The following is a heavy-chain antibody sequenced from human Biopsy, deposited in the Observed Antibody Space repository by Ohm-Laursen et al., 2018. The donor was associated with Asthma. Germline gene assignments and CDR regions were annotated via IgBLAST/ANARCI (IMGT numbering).Heavy chain of an antibody. D-gene: IGHD3-22*01. CDR3: ARRWRSYDSSNYYLDQ. J-gene: IGHJ4*02. CDR2: IYHLGNA. V-gene: IGHV4-4*02. Sequence: SETLSLTYDVSGGSISVSNWWSWVRQPPGRGLEWIGQIYHLGNANYNPSLKSRVTMSVDKSKNQFSLKLTSVTAADTAVYFCARRWRSYDSSNYYLDQWGQGTLVIVSS. CDR1: GGSISVSNW.